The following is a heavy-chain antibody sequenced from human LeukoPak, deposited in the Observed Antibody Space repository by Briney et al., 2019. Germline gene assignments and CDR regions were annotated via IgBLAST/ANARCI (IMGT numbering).Heavy chain of an antibody. CDR3: ARVPDYVAVGLVDY. CDR1: GFTFSDYY. D-gene: IGHD4-17*01. CDR2: ISSSSSYT. V-gene: IGHV3-11*05. J-gene: IGHJ4*02. Sequence: TPGGSLRLSCAASGFTFSDYYMSWIRQAPGRGLEWVSHISSSSSYTSFADSVKGRFTISRDNAKNTLYLQMNTMRAEDTAVYYCARVPDYVAVGLVDYWGQGTLVTVSS.